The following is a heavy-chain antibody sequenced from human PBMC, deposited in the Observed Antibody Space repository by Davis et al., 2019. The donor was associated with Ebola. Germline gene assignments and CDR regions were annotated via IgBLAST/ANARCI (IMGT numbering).Heavy chain of an antibody. CDR2: INQDGSQI. V-gene: IGHV3-7*03. D-gene: IGHD1-1*01. J-gene: IGHJ4*02. Sequence: GESLKISCAVSGFTFSSYWMSWVRQAPGKGLEWVANINQDGSQINYVDSVRGRFTISRDDSKNTVFLQMNSLRAEDTAIYYCARNWKCKHWGQGTLVTVSS. CDR3: ARNWKCKH. CDR1: GFTFSSYW.